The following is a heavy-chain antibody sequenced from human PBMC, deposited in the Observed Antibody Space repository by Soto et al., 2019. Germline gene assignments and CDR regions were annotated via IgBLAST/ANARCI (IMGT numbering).Heavy chain of an antibody. CDR3: ARDRDGYNRYFDY. D-gene: IGHD2-21*01. CDR2: ISSSSSYI. CDR1: GFTFSSYS. Sequence: GGSLKLSCAASGFTFSSYSMNWVRQAPGKGLEWVSSISSSSSYIYYADSVKGRFTISRDNAKNSLYLQMNSLRAEDTAVYYCARDRDGYNRYFDYWGQGTLVTVSS. V-gene: IGHV3-21*01. J-gene: IGHJ4*02.